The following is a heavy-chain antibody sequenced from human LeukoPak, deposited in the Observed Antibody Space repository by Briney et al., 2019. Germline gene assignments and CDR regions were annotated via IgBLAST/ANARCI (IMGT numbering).Heavy chain of an antibody. D-gene: IGHD3-3*01. CDR3: ARGPDDGY. Sequence: GGSLRLSCAASGNYWMHWVRQAPGKGLVWVSRINSDGSSTSYADSVKGRFTISRDNAKNTLYLQMNSLRAEDTAVYYCARGPDDGYWGQGTLVTVSS. J-gene: IGHJ4*02. CDR2: INSDGSST. V-gene: IGHV3-74*01. CDR1: GNYW.